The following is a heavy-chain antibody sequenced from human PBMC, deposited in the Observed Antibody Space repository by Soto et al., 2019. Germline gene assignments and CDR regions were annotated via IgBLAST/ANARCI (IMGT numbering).Heavy chain of an antibody. V-gene: IGHV3-30*18. CDR3: ANILGTTGTTSHYYYYGMDV. Sequence: QVQLVESGGGVVQPGRSLRLSCAASGFTFSSYGMHWVRQAPGKGLEWVAVISYDGSNKYYADSVKGRFTISRDNSKNTXYXXRDSLRAEDTAVYYCANILGTTGTTSHYYYYGMDVWGQGTTVTVSS. CDR2: ISYDGSNK. CDR1: GFTFSSYG. J-gene: IGHJ6*02. D-gene: IGHD1-1*01.